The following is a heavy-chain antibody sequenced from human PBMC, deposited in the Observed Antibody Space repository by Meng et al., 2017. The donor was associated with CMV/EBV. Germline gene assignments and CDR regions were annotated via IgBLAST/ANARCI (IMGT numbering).Heavy chain of an antibody. D-gene: IGHD2-2*01. J-gene: IGHJ6*02. V-gene: IGHV1-46*01. Sequence: ASVKVSCKASGYTFTSYYMHWVRQAPGQGLEWMGIINPSGGSTSYAQKFQGRVTMTRDTSTSTVYMELSSLRAEDTAVYYCAREDRPLVHCSSTSCRTNYYYYGMDVWGQGTTVTVSS. CDR2: INPSGGST. CDR1: GYTFTSYY. CDR3: AREDRPLVHCSSTSCRTNYYYYGMDV.